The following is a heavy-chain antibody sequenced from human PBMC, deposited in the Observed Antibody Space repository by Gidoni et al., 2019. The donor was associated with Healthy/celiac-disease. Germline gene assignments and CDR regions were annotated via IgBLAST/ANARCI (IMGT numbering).Heavy chain of an antibody. D-gene: IGHD2-15*01. CDR2: INHIGST. CDR1: GGSFSGYY. CDR3: ASEGGSGGYYGMDV. J-gene: IGHJ6*02. Sequence: QVQLQQWGAGLLKPSETLSLTCAVYGGSFSGYYWSWIRQPPGKGLEWFGEINHIGSTNYNPSLKSRVTISVDTSKNQFSLKLSSVTAADTAVYYCASEGGSGGYYGMDVWGQGTTVTVSS. V-gene: IGHV4-34*01.